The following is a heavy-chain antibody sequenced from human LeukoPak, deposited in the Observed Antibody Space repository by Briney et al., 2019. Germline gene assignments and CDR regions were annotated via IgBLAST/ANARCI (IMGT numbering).Heavy chain of an antibody. CDR1: GGSISSGGYY. J-gene: IGHJ4*02. D-gene: IGHD3-22*01. V-gene: IGHV4-30-2*01. Sequence: PSETLSLTCTVSGGSISSGGYYWSWIRQPPGKGLEWIGYIYHSGSIYYNPSLKSRVTISVDRSKNQFSLKLSSVTAADTALYYCANYDSSYYHYWGQGTLVTVSS. CDR3: ANYDSSYYHY. CDR2: IYHSGSI.